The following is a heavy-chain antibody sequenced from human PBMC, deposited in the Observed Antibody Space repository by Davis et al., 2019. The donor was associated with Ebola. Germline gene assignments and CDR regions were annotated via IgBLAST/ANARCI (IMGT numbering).Heavy chain of an antibody. D-gene: IGHD4-11*01. V-gene: IGHV3-30*18. CDR2: ISHNGNNK. Sequence: GESLKISCAASGFTFTTYGMHWVRLAPGRGLEWVALISHNGNNKYYADSVKGRFTISRDNSKSTLYLQMDSLSTEDTAVYYCAKGEWMTAVTTFDYWGQGTLVTVSS. CDR3: AKGEWMTAVTTFDY. J-gene: IGHJ4*02. CDR1: GFTFTTYG.